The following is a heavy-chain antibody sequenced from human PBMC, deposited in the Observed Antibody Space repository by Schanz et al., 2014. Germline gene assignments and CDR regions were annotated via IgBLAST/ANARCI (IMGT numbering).Heavy chain of an antibody. Sequence: EVQLLESGGGLVQPGGSLRLSCAASGFTFRGYAMSWVRQAPGRGLEWVSIISGSGGNTYYADAVRGRFTISRDNSKTTVYLQMNSLRAEDTAVYYCAKDAENTAMITDYFDYWGQGTLVIVSS. D-gene: IGHD5-18*01. V-gene: IGHV3-23*01. J-gene: IGHJ4*02. CDR1: GFTFRGYA. CDR3: AKDAENTAMITDYFDY. CDR2: ISGSGGNT.